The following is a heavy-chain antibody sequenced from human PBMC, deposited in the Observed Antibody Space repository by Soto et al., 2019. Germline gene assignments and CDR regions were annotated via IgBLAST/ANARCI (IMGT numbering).Heavy chain of an antibody. CDR3: ARGHVQLAAAGTEDY. CDR1: GYTFTAYG. CDR2: ISGYHGDT. J-gene: IGHJ4*02. V-gene: IGHV1-18*01. Sequence: QVQLVQSGAEVKKPGASVKVSCKASGYTFTAYGITWVRQAPGQGLEWMGWISGYHGDTHYAQRLQVRLTMTTDTSTSTAYMELRSLRSDDTAVYYCARGHVQLAAAGTEDYWGQGTLVTVSS. D-gene: IGHD6-13*01.